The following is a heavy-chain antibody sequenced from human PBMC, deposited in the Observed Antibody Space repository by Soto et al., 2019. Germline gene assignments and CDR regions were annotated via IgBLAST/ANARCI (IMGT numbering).Heavy chain of an antibody. V-gene: IGHV4-30-4*01. CDR2: IYYSGST. J-gene: IGHJ4*02. CDR3: ARVGSIAAAGTVDY. D-gene: IGHD6-13*01. Sequence: QVQLQESGPGLVKPSQTLSLTCTVSGGSISSGDYYWSWNRQPPGKGLEWIGYIYYSGSTYYNPYLKSRVTRSGDTSKNQFSLKLSSVTAADTAVYYCARVGSIAAAGTVDYWGQGTLVTVSS. CDR1: GGSISSGDYY.